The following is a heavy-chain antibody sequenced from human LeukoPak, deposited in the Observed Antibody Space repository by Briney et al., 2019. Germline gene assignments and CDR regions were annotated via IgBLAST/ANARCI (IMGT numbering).Heavy chain of an antibody. V-gene: IGHV3-23*01. CDR3: AKDSSGWYGPYYYGMDV. J-gene: IGHJ6*04. CDR2: ISGRGGST. D-gene: IGHD6-19*01. Sequence: GGSLRLSCAASGFTFSSYAMSGVRHAPGKGLEWVSAISGRGGSTYYADSVKGRFTISRDNAKNTLYLQMNSLRAEDTAVYYCAKDSSGWYGPYYYGMDVWRKGTTVTVSS. CDR1: GFTFSSYA.